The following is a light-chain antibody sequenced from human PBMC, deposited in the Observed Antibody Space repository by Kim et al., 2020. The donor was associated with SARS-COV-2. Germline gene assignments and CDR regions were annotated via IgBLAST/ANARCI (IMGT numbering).Light chain of an antibody. Sequence: ASVGDRVTITCRASQGISDWLAWYRQNPGKAPELLIYEASSLQSGVPSRFSGSGYGTDFTLTISSLQPEDFATYFCQQTDSFPWTFGQGTKVDIK. CDR3: QQTDSFPWT. V-gene: IGKV1-12*01. J-gene: IGKJ1*01. CDR2: EAS. CDR1: QGISDW.